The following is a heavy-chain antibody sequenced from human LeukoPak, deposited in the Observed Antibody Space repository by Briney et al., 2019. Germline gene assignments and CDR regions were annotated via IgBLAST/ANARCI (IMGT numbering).Heavy chain of an antibody. CDR3: ARALYSLGYFDY. D-gene: IGHD2-2*02. CDR1: GFTFSSYA. CDR2: ISYDGSNK. J-gene: IGHJ4*02. V-gene: IGHV3-30-3*01. Sequence: PGGSLRLSCAASGFTFSSYAMHWVRQAPGKGLEWVAVISYDGSNKYYADSVKGRFTISRDNSKNTVYLQMNSLRAEDTAVYYCARALYSLGYFDYWGQGTLVTVSS.